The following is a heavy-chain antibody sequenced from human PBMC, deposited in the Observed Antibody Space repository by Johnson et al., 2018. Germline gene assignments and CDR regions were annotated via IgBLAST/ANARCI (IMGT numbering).Heavy chain of an antibody. CDR2: ISYDGTNK. CDR1: GFPFNAYG. V-gene: IGHV3-30*18. CDR3: AKAATTIVRDAEYFQH. D-gene: IGHD4-17*01. Sequence: VQLLETGGGVVQPGRSLRLSCAASGFPFNAYGMHWVRQAPGKGLEWVAVISYDGTNKYYVDSVKGRFTISRDNSKNTLYLQMKSLRAEDTAVYYCAKAATTIVRDAEYFQHWGQGALVTVSA. J-gene: IGHJ1*01.